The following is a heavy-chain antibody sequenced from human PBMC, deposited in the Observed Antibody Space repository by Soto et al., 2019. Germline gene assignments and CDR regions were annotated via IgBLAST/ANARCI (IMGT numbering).Heavy chain of an antibody. CDR3: SRDHYVYDILTGYGYYYGMDV. V-gene: IGHV4-31*03. CDR2: MHHSGRT. Sequence: PSETLSLTCTVSGAYMRNDYYYWSWVRQNPGKDLEWIGHMHHSGRTHYNPSLKSRVAISVDTSKNQFSLYLNSVTAADTAVYYCSRDHYVYDILTGYGYYYGMDVWGQGTTVTV. J-gene: IGHJ6*02. CDR1: GAYMRNDYYY. D-gene: IGHD3-9*01.